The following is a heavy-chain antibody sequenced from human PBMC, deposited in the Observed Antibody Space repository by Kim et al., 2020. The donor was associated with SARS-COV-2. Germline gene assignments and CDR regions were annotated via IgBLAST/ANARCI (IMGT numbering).Heavy chain of an antibody. CDR3: ARWDWLLGMDL. J-gene: IGHJ6*02. CDR1: DFFFHNYW. V-gene: IGHV3-7*03. D-gene: IGHD3-9*01. Sequence: GGSLRLSCAASDFFFHNYWMNWVRQAPGKGLEWVANIKSDGSDIYYADSVKGRFTISRDNAQNSLFLQMNSLRVDDTAVYYCARWDWLLGMDLWGQGTTVIVSS. CDR2: IKSDGSDI.